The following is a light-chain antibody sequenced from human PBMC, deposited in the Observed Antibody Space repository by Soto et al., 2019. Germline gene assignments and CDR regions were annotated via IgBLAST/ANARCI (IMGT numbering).Light chain of an antibody. Sequence: EIVLTQSPGTLSLSPGERGTLSCRASQSVSSSYLAWYQRKPGQAPRLLIYGASSRVTGIPDRFSGSGSGTDFTLTITRLEPDDFAVYYCQQYGGSPGTFGQGTKVEIK. CDR1: QSVSSSY. CDR3: QQYGGSPGT. J-gene: IGKJ1*01. V-gene: IGKV3-20*01. CDR2: GAS.